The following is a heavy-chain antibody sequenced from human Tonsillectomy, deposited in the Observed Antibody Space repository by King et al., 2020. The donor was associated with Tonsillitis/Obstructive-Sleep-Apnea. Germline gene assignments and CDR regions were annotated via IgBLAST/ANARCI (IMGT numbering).Heavy chain of an antibody. V-gene: IGHV3-15*07. D-gene: IGHD1-26*01. CDR2: IKSTTDGGTT. CDR3: TTDGKIVGAKGYGY. Sequence: VQLVESGGGLVKPGGSLRLSCAASGFTFSNAWMNWVRQALGKGLEWVGRIKSTTDGGTTDYAAPVKGRFTISRDDSKNTLYLQMNSLKTEDTAVYYCTTDGKIVGAKGYGYWGQGTLVTVSS. CDR1: GFTFSNAW. J-gene: IGHJ4*02.